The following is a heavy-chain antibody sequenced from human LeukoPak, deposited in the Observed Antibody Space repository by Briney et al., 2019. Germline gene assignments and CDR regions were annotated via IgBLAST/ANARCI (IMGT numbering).Heavy chain of an antibody. CDR1: GFTFDDYA. D-gene: IGHD5-18*01. CDR3: AKAGGRGYSYRYYFDY. J-gene: IGHJ4*02. V-gene: IGHV3-9*01. Sequence: PGRSLRLSCAASGFTFDDYAMHWVRQAPGKGLEWVSGSSWNSGSIGYAGSVKGRFTISRDNAKNSLYLQMNSLRAEDTALYYCAKAGGRGYSYRYYFDYWGQGTLVTVSS. CDR2: SSWNSGSI.